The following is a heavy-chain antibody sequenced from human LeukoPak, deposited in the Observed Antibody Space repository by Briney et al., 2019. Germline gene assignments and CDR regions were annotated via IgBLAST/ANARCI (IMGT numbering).Heavy chain of an antibody. Sequence: ASVKVSCKVSGYTLTELSMHWVRQATGQGLEWMGWMNPNSGNTGYAQKFQGRVTMTRNTSISTAYMELSSLRSEDTAVYYCARAKTGIAVDYWGQGTLVTVSS. V-gene: IGHV1-8*01. J-gene: IGHJ4*02. CDR3: ARAKTGIAVDY. CDR2: MNPNSGNT. D-gene: IGHD6-13*01. CDR1: GYTLTELS.